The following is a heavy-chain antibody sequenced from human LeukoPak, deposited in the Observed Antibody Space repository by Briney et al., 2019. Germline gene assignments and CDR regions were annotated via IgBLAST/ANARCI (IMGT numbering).Heavy chain of an antibody. CDR3: AIVSQWELQAFDI. Sequence: SETLSLTCTVSGGSISSYYWSWIRQPPGKGLEWIGYIYYSGSTNYNPSLKSRVTISVDTSKNQFSPKLSSVTAADTAVYYCAIVSQWELQAFDIWGQGTMVTVSS. D-gene: IGHD1-26*01. V-gene: IGHV4-59*12. CDR1: GGSISSYY. CDR2: IYYSGST. J-gene: IGHJ3*02.